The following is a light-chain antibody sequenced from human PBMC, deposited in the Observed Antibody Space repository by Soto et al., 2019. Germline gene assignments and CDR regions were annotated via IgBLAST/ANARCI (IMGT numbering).Light chain of an antibody. Sequence: DIQLTQSPSFLSPSVGDRVTITCRASQDISSYLAWYQQKPGKAPKLLIYAASFLESGVPSRFSGSGSGTAFTLTISSLQPEDFATYYCQQLNSYPLTFGGGTKVE. CDR2: AAS. J-gene: IGKJ4*01. V-gene: IGKV1-9*01. CDR1: QDISSY. CDR3: QQLNSYPLT.